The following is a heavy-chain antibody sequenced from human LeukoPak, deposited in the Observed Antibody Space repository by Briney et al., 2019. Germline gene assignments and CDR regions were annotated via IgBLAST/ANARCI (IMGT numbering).Heavy chain of an antibody. Sequence: SETLSLTCAVSGGSISGRYWSWIRRPPGKGLEWIANWRYDGSPNYTPSLESRATISLDTSKNQFSLRLTSVTAADTAVYYCVVTQKWLAFDYWGQGTLVTVSS. CDR3: VVTQKWLAFDY. J-gene: IGHJ4*02. D-gene: IGHD6-19*01. V-gene: IGHV4-59*08. CDR2: WRYDGSP. CDR1: GGSISGRY.